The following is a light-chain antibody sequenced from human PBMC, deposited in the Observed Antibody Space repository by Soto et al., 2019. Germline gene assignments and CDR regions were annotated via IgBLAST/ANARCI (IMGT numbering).Light chain of an antibody. J-gene: IGKJ5*01. CDR3: QQAYGFPVT. CDR1: QNIISW. CDR2: AAS. V-gene: IGKV1-12*01. Sequence: DIQMTQSPSSVSASVGDSVTITCRASQNIISWLAWYQQKPGRAPKLLIYAASILQSGVPSRFSGSGSETDFTLNINSLQREDFATYYCQQAYGFPVTFGQGTRLEMK.